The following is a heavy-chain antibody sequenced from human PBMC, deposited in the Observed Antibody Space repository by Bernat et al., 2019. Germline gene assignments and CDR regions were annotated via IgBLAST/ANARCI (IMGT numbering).Heavy chain of an antibody. J-gene: IGHJ4*02. D-gene: IGHD5-18*01. V-gene: IGHV3-30*18. CDR1: GFTFSSYG. CDR3: AKDWAAMVIGFYPDY. CDR2: ISYDGSNK. Sequence: QVQLVESGGGVVQPGRSLRLSCAASGFTFSSYGMHWVRQAPGKGLEWVAVISYDGSNKYYADPVKGRFTISRDNSKNTLYLQMNSLRAEDTAVYYCAKDWAAMVIGFYPDYWGQGTLVTVSS.